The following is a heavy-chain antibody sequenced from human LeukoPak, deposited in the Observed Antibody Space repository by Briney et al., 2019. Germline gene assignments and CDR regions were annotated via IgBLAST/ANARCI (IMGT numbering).Heavy chain of an antibody. V-gene: IGHV3-23*01. J-gene: IGHJ4*02. Sequence: GGSLRLSCAASGFTFSSYAMSWVRQAPGKGLEWVSAISGSGGSTYYADSVKGRFTISRDNSKNTLYLQMNSLRAEDTAVYYCSKGGGFGGAPFDYGGQGPLVTVSS. D-gene: IGHD1-26*01. CDR1: GFTFSSYA. CDR3: SKGGGFGGAPFDY. CDR2: ISGSGGST.